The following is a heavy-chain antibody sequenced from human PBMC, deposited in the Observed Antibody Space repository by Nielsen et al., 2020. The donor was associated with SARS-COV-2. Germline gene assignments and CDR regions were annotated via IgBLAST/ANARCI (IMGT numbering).Heavy chain of an antibody. CDR3: AKTDYGGGY. D-gene: IGHD4-23*01. V-gene: IGHV3-9*01. Sequence: SLKISCAASGFTFDDYAMHWVRQAPGKGLEWVSGISWNSGSIGYADSVKGRFTISRDNAKNSLYLQMNSLRAEDTALYYCAKTDYGGGYWGQGTLVTVSP. J-gene: IGHJ4*02. CDR2: ISWNSGSI. CDR1: GFTFDDYA.